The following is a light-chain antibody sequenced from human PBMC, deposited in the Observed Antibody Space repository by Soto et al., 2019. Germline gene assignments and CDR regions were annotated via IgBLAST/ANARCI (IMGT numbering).Light chain of an antibody. V-gene: IGKV1-5*03. Sequence: DIPMTQSPSTLSGSVGDRVTITCRASQTISSWLAWYQQKPGKAPKLLIYKASTLKSGVSSRFSGSGSGTEFTLTISSLQPDDFATYYCPHYNSYSEAFGQGTKVELK. CDR3: PHYNSYSEA. CDR1: QTISSW. CDR2: KAS. J-gene: IGKJ1*01.